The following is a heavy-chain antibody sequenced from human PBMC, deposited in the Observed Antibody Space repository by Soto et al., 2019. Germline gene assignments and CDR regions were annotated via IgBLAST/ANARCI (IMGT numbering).Heavy chain of an antibody. J-gene: IGHJ4*03. V-gene: IGHV3-74*01. CDR2: IKSDGSSI. CDR1: GFTFSSYW. Sequence: EVQLVESGGGLVQPGGSLRLSCEASGFTFSSYWMHWVRQAPGKGLVWVSRIKSDGSSISYADSVKGRFTISRDNAKNTLYLQMNRLRVEDTAVYYCSRDLFPHTGSYLDYWGQGTPVTVSS. CDR3: SRDLFPHTGSYLDY. D-gene: IGHD1-26*01.